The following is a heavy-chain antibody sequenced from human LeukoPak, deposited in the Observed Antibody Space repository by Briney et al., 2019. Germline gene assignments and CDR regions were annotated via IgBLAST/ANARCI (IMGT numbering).Heavy chain of an antibody. CDR3: ARARRDSGYYKVDY. Sequence: ASETLSLTCAVYGGSLSGSYWSWIRQPPGKGLEWVGEINHSGSANYNASLKSRVTLSIDKSKNQFSLNLNSVTAADTAVYYCARARRDSGYYKVDYWGQGTLVTVSS. J-gene: IGHJ4*02. CDR2: INHSGSA. V-gene: IGHV4-34*01. CDR1: GGSLSGSY. D-gene: IGHD3-3*01.